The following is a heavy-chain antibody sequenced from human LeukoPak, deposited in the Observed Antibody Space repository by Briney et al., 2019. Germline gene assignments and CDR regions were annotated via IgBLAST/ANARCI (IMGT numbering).Heavy chain of an antibody. CDR1: GFTFTDYY. V-gene: IGHV3-11*06. Sequence: GGSLRLSCAASGFTFTDYYMSWIRQAPGKGLEWVSSISSSTSYIYYADSVKGRFTISRDNAKNSLYLQMNSLRAEDTAVYYCARALDYGDYEGPLDYWGQGTLVTVSS. D-gene: IGHD4-17*01. CDR3: ARALDYGDYEGPLDY. CDR2: ISSSTSYI. J-gene: IGHJ4*02.